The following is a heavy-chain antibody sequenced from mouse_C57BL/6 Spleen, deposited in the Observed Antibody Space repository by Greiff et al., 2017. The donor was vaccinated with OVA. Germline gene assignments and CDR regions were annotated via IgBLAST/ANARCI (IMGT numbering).Heavy chain of an antibody. V-gene: IGHV5-16*01. Sequence: EVHLVESEGGLVQPGSSMKLSCTASGFTFSDYYMAWVRQVPEKGLEWVANINYDGSSTYYLDSLKSRFIISRDNAKNILYLQMSSLKSEDTATYYCAREGRPYWYFDVWGTGTTVTVSS. J-gene: IGHJ1*03. CDR3: AREGRPYWYFDV. D-gene: IGHD1-1*01. CDR1: GFTFSDYY. CDR2: INYDGSST.